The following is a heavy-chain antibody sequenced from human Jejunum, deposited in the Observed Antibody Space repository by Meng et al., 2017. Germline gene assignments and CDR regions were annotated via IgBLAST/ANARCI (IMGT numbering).Heavy chain of an antibody. D-gene: IGHD4-11*01. CDR1: GGSISDYY. J-gene: IGHJ4*02. CDR3: ARGNEYSNYGADF. V-gene: IGHV4-34*01. Sequence: QVQLQQWGAGLVKPSETLSITCAVYGGSISDYYWTWIRQPPGQGLEWIGEINDSGSTNYNPSLKSRVTISVDTSKSQFYLRVSSVTAADTAVYYCARGNEYSNYGADFWGQGTLVTVSS. CDR2: INDSGST.